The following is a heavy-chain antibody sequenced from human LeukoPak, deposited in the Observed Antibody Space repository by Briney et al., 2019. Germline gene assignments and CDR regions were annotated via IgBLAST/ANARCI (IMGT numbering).Heavy chain of an antibody. D-gene: IGHD6-13*01. CDR1: GYTFTSYG. CDR2: ISAYNGNT. Sequence: ASVKVSCKASGYTFTSYGISWVRQAPGQGLEWMGWISAYNGNTNYAQKLQGRVTMTTDESTSTAYMELSSLRSEDTAVYYCAIAGIAAAGRSTDYWGQGTLVTVSS. J-gene: IGHJ4*02. V-gene: IGHV1-18*01. CDR3: AIAGIAAAGRSTDY.